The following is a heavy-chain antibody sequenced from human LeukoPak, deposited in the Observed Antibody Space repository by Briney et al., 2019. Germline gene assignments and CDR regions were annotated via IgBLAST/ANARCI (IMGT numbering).Heavy chain of an antibody. V-gene: IGHV1-18*04. CDR2: ISAYNGST. Sequence: ASVKVSCKASGYTFTSYGISWVRQAPGQGLEWMGWISAYNGSTNYAQKLQGRVTMTTDTSTSTAYMELRSLRSDDTAVYYCARVGGYSGYEDYYYYGMDVWGKGTMVTVSS. J-gene: IGHJ6*04. CDR3: ARVGGYSGYEDYYYYGMDV. CDR1: GYTFTSYG. D-gene: IGHD5-12*01.